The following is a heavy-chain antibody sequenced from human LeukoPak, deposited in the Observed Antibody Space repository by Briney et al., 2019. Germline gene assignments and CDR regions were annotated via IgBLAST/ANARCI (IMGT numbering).Heavy chain of an antibody. CDR1: GASLSSGSDY. V-gene: IGHV4-61*09. D-gene: IGHD3-10*01. J-gene: IGHJ5*01. CDR2: IYSSGST. CDR3: ARASGSVIYYNSCDS. Sequence: PSETLSLTCTVSGASLSSGSDYWPWIRQPAGEGLEWIGQIYSSGSTNYSPSLTSRVTISADTSKNQFFLKINSVTAADTAVYYCARASGSVIYYNSCDSWGQGILVAVSS.